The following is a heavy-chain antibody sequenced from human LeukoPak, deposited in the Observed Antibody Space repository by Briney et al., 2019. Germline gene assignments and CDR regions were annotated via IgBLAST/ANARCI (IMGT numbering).Heavy chain of an antibody. CDR2: INSDRSST. CDR3: VKGMRGDYYVDA. D-gene: IGHD2-8*01. CDR1: GLTFSDYW. V-gene: IGHV3-74*01. Sequence: PGGSLILSCAASGLTFSDYWMHWVRQAPGKGLVWVSRINSDRSSTSYADSVKGRFTISRDNAKNTLYLQMNSLRAEDTAVYSCVKGMRGDYYVDAWGKGTTVTVSS. J-gene: IGHJ6*03.